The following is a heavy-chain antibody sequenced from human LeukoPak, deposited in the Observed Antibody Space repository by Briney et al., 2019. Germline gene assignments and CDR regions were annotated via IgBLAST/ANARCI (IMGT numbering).Heavy chain of an antibody. CDR1: GFTFSNYA. Sequence: GGSLRLSCAASGFTFSNYAMTWVRQAPGKGLEWVSAITCSGGGTYYADSVKGRFTISRDNSKNTLYLQMNSLRAEDTAVYYCAKERAFGTWLGDYWGQGTLVTVSS. J-gene: IGHJ4*02. CDR3: AKERAFGTWLGDY. V-gene: IGHV3-23*01. CDR2: ITCSGGGT. D-gene: IGHD2/OR15-2a*01.